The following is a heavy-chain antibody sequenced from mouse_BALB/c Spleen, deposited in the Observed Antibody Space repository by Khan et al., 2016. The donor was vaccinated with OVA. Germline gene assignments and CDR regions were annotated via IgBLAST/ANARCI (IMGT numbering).Heavy chain of an antibody. CDR2: MIYSGTT. V-gene: IGHV3-8*02. Sequence: EVQLQESGPSLVKPSQTLSLTCSVTGDSITSGYWSWIRKFPGNKLEYMGYMIYSGTTYYNPSLKSRISITRHTSKNQYYLQLNSVTTEDTATYDCARATYRYAFAYWGQGTLVTGSA. J-gene: IGHJ3*01. CDR1: GDSITSGY. D-gene: IGHD2-14*01. CDR3: ARATYRYAFAY.